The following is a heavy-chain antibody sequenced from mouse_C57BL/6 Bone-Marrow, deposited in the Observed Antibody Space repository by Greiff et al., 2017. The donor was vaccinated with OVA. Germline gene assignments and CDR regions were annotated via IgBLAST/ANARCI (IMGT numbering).Heavy chain of an antibody. CDR3: TPPWFAY. CDR2: IYPGSGST. CDR1: GYTFTSYW. Sequence: VQLQQSGAELVKPGASVKMSCKASGYTFTSYWITWVKQRPGQGLEWIGDIYPGSGSTNYNEKFKSKATLTVDTSSSTAYMQLSSLTSEDTAVYYCTPPWFAYWGQGTLVTVSA. J-gene: IGHJ3*01. V-gene: IGHV1-55*01.